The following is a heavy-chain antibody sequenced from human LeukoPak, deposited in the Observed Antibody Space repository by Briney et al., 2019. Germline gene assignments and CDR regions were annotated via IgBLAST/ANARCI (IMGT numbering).Heavy chain of an antibody. V-gene: IGHV3-11*01. Sequence: GGSLRLSCAASGFTFSDYYMTWIRQAPGKGLEWVSYISSSSNNIHYANSVRGRFTISRDNAKNSVYLQMNSLRAEDTAIYYCARAAGWFDPWGRGTLVTVSS. CDR1: GFTFSDYY. CDR2: ISSSSNNI. J-gene: IGHJ5*02. CDR3: ARAAGWFDP.